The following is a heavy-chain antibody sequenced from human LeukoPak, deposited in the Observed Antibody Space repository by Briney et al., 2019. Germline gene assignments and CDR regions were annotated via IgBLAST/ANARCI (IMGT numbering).Heavy chain of an antibody. CDR1: GYTFTSYG. Sequence: ASVKVSCKASGYTFTSYGISWVRQAPGQGLEWMGWISAYNGNTNYAQKPQGRVTMTTDTSTSTAYMELRSLRSDDAAVYYCARSSGYSSGWYRDYWGQGTLVTVSS. D-gene: IGHD6-19*01. CDR2: ISAYNGNT. V-gene: IGHV1-18*01. J-gene: IGHJ4*02. CDR3: ARSSGYSSGWYRDY.